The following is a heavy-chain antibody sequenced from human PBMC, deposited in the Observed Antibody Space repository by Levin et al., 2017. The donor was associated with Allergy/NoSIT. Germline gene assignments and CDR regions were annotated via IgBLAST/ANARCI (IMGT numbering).Heavy chain of an antibody. D-gene: IGHD3-10*01. CDR2: ISSRSSYI. J-gene: IGHJ4*02. CDR1: GFTFNSYS. Sequence: GGSLRLSCAASGFTFNSYSMIWVRQAPGKGLEWVSSISSRSSYIYYADSVKGRFTISRDNAKNSLYLQMNSLRAEDTAVYYCARGSMVQGVIDWGQGTLVTVSS. V-gene: IGHV3-21*01. CDR3: ARGSMVQGVID.